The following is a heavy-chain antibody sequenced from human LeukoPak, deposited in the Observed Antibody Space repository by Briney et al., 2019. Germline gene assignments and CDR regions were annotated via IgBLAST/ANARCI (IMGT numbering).Heavy chain of an antibody. Sequence: SLRLSCAASGFTFDDYAMHWVRQAPGKGLEWVSGISWNSGSIGYADSVKGRFTISRDNSKNTLYLQMNSLRAEDTAVYYCAKLTYGSGTYGAFDYWGQGTLVTVST. D-gene: IGHD3-10*01. CDR2: ISWNSGSI. J-gene: IGHJ4*02. V-gene: IGHV3-9*01. CDR3: AKLTYGSGTYGAFDY. CDR1: GFTFDDYA.